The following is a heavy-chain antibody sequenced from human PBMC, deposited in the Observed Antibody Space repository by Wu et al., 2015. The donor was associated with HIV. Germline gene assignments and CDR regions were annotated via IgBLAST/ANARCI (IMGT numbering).Heavy chain of an antibody. Sequence: VQLEQSGAQIQKSGASLTVSCKTSGYSFTDYYIHWVRQAPGQGLQWMGYINPDTGDTKFSQNFKDSVTMSRDTSLSTVYMVLTRPRLNDTAIYYCARDWRFRGVFDDLYMDVWGNGTTVVVSS. CDR1: GYSFTDYY. D-gene: IGHD3-9*01. V-gene: IGHV1-2*02. J-gene: IGHJ6*03. CDR2: INPDTGDT. CDR3: ARDWRFRGVFDDLYMDV.